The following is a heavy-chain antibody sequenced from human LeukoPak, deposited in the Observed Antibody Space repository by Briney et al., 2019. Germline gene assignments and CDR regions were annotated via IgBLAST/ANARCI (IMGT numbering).Heavy chain of an antibody. J-gene: IGHJ4*02. V-gene: IGHV3-66*01. CDR2: IYSGGNT. CDR1: GFTVSNNY. Sequence: GGSLRLSCAASGFTVSNNYMSWVRPAPGKGLEWVSVIYSGGNTYYADSVKGRFTISRDNSKNRLYLQMNSLRAEDTAVYYCAYSSSRSAPPLFDYWGQGTLVTVSS. CDR3: AYSSSRSAPPLFDY. D-gene: IGHD6-6*01.